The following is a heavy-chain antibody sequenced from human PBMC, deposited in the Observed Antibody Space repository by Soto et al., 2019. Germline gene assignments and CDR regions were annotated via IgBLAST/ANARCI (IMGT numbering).Heavy chain of an antibody. CDR3: ARGPEGGDYPLYYYYGMDV. D-gene: IGHD4-17*01. J-gene: IGHJ6*02. Sequence: QVQLQESGPGLVKPSQTLSLTCTVSGGSISSGGYYWSWIRQHPGKGLEWIGYIYYSGSTYYNPSLKSRVTISVDTSKNQFSLKLSSVTAADTAVYYCARGPEGGDYPLYYYYGMDVWGQGTTVTVSS. CDR2: IYYSGST. V-gene: IGHV4-31*03. CDR1: GGSISSGGYY.